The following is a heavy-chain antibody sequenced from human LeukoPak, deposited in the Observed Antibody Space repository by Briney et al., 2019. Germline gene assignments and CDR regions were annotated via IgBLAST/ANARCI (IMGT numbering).Heavy chain of an antibody. V-gene: IGHV3-9*01. CDR2: INWKTGNV. J-gene: IGHJ2*01. D-gene: IGHD5-24*01. Sequence: GGSLLLSCAVSGFNFDDYAMHWGRPAPGRGLEWVSGINWKTGNVIYADSVKGRFTISRDNAKNSLYLQMSSLRAEDTALYYCTRRAARWQFDLWGRGTLLTVSS. CDR1: GFNFDDYA. CDR3: TRRAARWQFDL.